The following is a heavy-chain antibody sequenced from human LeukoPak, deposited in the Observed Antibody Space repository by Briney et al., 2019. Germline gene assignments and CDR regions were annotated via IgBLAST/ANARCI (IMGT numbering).Heavy chain of an antibody. Sequence: SETLSLTCTVSGGSISSYYWSWIRQPPGKGLEWIGYICYSGSTNYNPSLKSRVTISVDTSKNQFSLKLSSVTAADTAVYYCARGDYVSWGQGTLVTVSS. J-gene: IGHJ5*02. CDR1: GGSISSYY. D-gene: IGHD4-17*01. V-gene: IGHV4-59*01. CDR2: ICYSGST. CDR3: ARGDYVS.